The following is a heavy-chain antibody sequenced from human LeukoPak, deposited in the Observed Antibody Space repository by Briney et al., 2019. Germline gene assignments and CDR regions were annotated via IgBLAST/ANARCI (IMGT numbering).Heavy chain of an antibody. Sequence: GGSLGLSCGTSGFTFSDSWMSWFRQAPGQGLEWVASIKDDGSDKHYLDSVRGRFTISRDNAEDSLYLQLDDLRAEDTAVFYCARHLLRGQNFDYWGQGTLVTVSS. V-gene: IGHV3-7*01. CDR1: GFTFSDSW. J-gene: IGHJ4*02. CDR2: IKDDGSDK. CDR3: ARHLLRGQNFDY.